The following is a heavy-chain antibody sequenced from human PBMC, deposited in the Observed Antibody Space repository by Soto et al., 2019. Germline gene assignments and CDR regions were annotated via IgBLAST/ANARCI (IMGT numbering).Heavy chain of an antibody. V-gene: IGHV4-31*03. J-gene: IGHJ4*02. CDR1: GGSISSGGYY. CDR3: AASTVTTADY. D-gene: IGHD4-17*01. Sequence: SETLSLTCTVSGGSISSGGYYWSWIRQHPGKGLEWIGYIYYSGSTYYNPSLKSRVTISVDTSKNQFSLKLSSVTAADTAVYYCAASTVTTADYWGQGTLVTVSS. CDR2: IYYSGST.